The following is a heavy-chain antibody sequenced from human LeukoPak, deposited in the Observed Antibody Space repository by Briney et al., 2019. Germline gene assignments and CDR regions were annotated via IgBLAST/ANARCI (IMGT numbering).Heavy chain of an antibody. D-gene: IGHD6-6*01. Sequence: GGSLRLSCAASGFTFSSYWMSWVRQAPGKGLEWVSLISWDGGSTYYADSVKGRFTISRDNSKNSLYLQMNSLRTEDTALYYCAKGYSSSSGVDYWGQGTLVTVSS. CDR2: ISWDGGST. V-gene: IGHV3-43*01. CDR1: GFTFSSYW. J-gene: IGHJ4*02. CDR3: AKGYSSSSGVDY.